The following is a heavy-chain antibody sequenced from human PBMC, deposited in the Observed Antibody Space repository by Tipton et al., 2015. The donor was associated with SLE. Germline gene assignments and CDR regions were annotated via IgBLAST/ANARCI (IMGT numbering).Heavy chain of an antibody. CDR2: INHSGST. Sequence: TLSLTCAVYGGSFSGYYWSWIRQPPGKGLEWIGEINHSGSTNYNPSLKSRVTISVDTSKNQFSLKLSSVTAADTAVYYCARGIAAFPYYWGQGTLDTVSS. D-gene: IGHD6-13*01. J-gene: IGHJ4*02. CDR1: GGSFSGYY. CDR3: ARGIAAFPYY. V-gene: IGHV4-34*01.